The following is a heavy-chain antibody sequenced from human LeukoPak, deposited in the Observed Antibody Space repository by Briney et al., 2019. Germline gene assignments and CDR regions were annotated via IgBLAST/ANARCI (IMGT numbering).Heavy chain of an antibody. J-gene: IGHJ4*02. CDR1: GGSFSDYY. CDR3: ARVDYGDLGYFDY. CDR2: INHSGST. D-gene: IGHD4-17*01. V-gene: IGHV4-34*01. Sequence: SETLSLTCAVYGGSFSDYYWSWIRQPPGKGLEWIGEINHSGSTNYNPSLKSRVTVSVDTSKNQFSLKLNSVTAADTAVYYCARVDYGDLGYFDYWGQGTLVTVSS.